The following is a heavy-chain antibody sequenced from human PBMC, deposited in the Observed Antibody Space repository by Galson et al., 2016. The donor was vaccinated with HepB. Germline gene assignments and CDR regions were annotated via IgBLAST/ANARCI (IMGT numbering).Heavy chain of an antibody. J-gene: IGHJ4*02. D-gene: IGHD6-19*01. CDR1: GFTFSDYS. Sequence: SLRLSCAASGFTFSDYSMSWIRQAPGQGLEWVSYISSSSSYTNSADSLKGRFTISRDNAKNSLYLQVNSLRADDTAVYYCARGTVAGSLDCWGQGTLVSVSA. CDR2: ISSSSSYT. CDR3: ARGTVAGSLDC. V-gene: IGHV3-11*06.